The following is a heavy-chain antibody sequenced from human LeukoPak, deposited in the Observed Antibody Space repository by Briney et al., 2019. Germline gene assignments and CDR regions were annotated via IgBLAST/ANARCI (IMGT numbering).Heavy chain of an antibody. Sequence: GESLKISCMVSGYRFSDYWIGWVRQMPGKGVEWMGIIYPGDSDTRYSPSFQGQVTISADKSISSAYLQWSSLKASDTAMYYCARQNSMGTIDYWGKGTLVTVSS. CDR3: ARQNSMGTIDY. D-gene: IGHD5-18*01. V-gene: IGHV5-51*01. CDR1: GYRFSDYW. J-gene: IGHJ4*02. CDR2: IYPGDSDT.